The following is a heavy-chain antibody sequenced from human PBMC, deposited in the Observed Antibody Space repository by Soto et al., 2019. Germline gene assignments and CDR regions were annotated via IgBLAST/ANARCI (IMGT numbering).Heavy chain of an antibody. J-gene: IGHJ4*02. CDR3: AKMAVDYDILTGYYAHRYYFEY. CDR1: GFTFSSYA. Sequence: GGSLRLSCAASGFTFSSYAMSWVRQAPGKGLEWVSAISGSGGSTYYADSVKGRFTISRDNSKNTLYLQMNSLRAEDTAVYYCAKMAVDYDILTGYYAHRYYFEYWGQGTLVTVSS. D-gene: IGHD3-9*01. CDR2: ISGSGGST. V-gene: IGHV3-23*01.